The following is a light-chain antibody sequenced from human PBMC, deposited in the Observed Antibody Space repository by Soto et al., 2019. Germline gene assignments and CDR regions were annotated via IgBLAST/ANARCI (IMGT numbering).Light chain of an antibody. CDR1: SSDIGAYNF. CDR3: SSYTTNITVI. V-gene: IGLV2-14*01. Sequence: QSALTQPASVSGSPGQSITISCTGTSSDIGAYNFVSWYQQNPGKAPKLMIYEVSNRPSGVSNRFSGSKSDNTASLTISGLQAEDAADYCWSSYTTNITVIFGGGTKLTVL. CDR2: EVS. J-gene: IGLJ2*01.